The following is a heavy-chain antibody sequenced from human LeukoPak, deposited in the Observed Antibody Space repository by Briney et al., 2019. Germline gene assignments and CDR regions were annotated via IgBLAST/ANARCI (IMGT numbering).Heavy chain of an antibody. CDR2: ISGSSTYT. Sequence: GGSLRLSCAASGLTFSGYSMNWVRQAPGKGLEWVSSISGSSTYTYYTDSVKGRFTISRDNAKTSLYLQMNSLRAEDTAVYYRARDQNGIAVYWGQGTLVTVSS. CDR1: GLTFSGYS. CDR3: ARDQNGIAVY. J-gene: IGHJ4*02. V-gene: IGHV3-21*01. D-gene: IGHD6-19*01.